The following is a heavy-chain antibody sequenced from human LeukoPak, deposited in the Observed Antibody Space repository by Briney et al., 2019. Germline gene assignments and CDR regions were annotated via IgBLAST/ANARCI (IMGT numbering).Heavy chain of an antibody. Sequence: SETLSLTCTVSGYSISSGYYWGWIRQPPGKGLEWIGSIYHSGSTYYNPSLKSRVTISVDTSKNQFSLKLSSVTAADTAVYYCARVTYDSSGRYWYFDLWGRGTLVTVSS. CDR2: IYHSGST. CDR1: GYSISSGYY. CDR3: ARVTYDSSGRYWYFDL. D-gene: IGHD3-22*01. V-gene: IGHV4-38-2*02. J-gene: IGHJ2*01.